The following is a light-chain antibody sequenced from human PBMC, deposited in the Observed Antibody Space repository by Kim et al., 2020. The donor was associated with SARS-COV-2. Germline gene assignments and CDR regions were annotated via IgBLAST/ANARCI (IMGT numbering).Light chain of an antibody. CDR1: HSGISN. CDR3: QQYNNYSLT. J-gene: IGKJ4*01. Sequence: PGERATLSCSAGHSGISNLVWYQQKPGQAPRLLLYGASTRATGIPARFIGSGSGTEFTLTISSLLSEDFAVYYCQQYNNYSLTFGGGTKVDIK. V-gene: IGKV3-15*01. CDR2: GAS.